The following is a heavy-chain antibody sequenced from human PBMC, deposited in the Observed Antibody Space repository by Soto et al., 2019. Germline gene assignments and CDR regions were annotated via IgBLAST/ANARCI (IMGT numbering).Heavy chain of an antibody. CDR2: ISGSGGST. J-gene: IGHJ5*02. Sequence: GGSLRLSCAASGFTFSSYAMSWVRQAPGKGLEWVSAISGSGGSTYYADSVKGRFTISRDNSKNKLYLQMNSLRAEDTAVYYCAKDEVGYYGSGSNWFDPWGQGTLVTVSS. CDR1: GFTFSSYA. CDR3: AKDEVGYYGSGSNWFDP. V-gene: IGHV3-23*01. D-gene: IGHD3-10*01.